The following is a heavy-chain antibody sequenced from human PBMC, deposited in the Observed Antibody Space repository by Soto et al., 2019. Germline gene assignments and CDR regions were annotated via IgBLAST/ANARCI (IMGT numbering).Heavy chain of an antibody. J-gene: IGHJ3*02. D-gene: IGHD3-22*01. CDR2: IYHSGST. CDR1: GGSISSGGYC. V-gene: IGHV4-30-2*01. Sequence: PSETLSLTCAVSGGSISSGGYCWSWIRQPPGKGLEWIGYIYHSGSTYYNPSLKSRVTISVDRSKNQFSLKLSSVTAADTAVYYCARKVGNYYDSSGYLDAFDIWGQGTMVTVSS. CDR3: ARKVGNYYDSSGYLDAFDI.